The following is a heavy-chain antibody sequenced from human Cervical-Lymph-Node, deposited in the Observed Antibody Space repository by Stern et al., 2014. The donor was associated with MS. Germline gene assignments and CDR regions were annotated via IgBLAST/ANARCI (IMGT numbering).Heavy chain of an antibody. J-gene: IGHJ4*02. Sequence: VQLVESGTKMQKPGASVKVSCKASGYTFTAFVIHWVRQVPGQGLEWMGRINHNSADPTYAQNFQDRVTLTRDTSIGTAYLELSRLTSADTAVYYCAREATRIVVGIDYWGQGTQVTVSS. CDR2: INHNSADP. CDR1: GYTFTAFV. CDR3: AREATRIVVGIDY. D-gene: IGHD3-22*01. V-gene: IGHV1-2*06.